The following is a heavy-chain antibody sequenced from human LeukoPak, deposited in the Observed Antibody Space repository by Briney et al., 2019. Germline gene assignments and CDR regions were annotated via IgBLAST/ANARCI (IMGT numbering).Heavy chain of an antibody. CDR3: AKGWVGLVQYHYYGMDV. Sequence: GGSLRPSCAASGFTVSSNYMSCVRQPPGEGLEWASDIYSGGSTYYTDSVNGRFTISRDNSKNTLYLQMTSVRAEDTAVYYCAKGWVGLVQYHYYGMDVWGQGTTVTVSS. D-gene: IGHD3/OR15-3a*01. CDR1: GFTVSSNY. J-gene: IGHJ6*02. CDR2: IYSGGST. V-gene: IGHV3-66*01.